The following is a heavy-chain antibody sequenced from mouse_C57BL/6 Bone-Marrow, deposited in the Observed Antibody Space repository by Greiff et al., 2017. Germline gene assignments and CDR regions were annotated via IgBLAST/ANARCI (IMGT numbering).Heavy chain of an antibody. CDR1: GYTFTDYE. Sequence: QVQLKQSGAELVRPGASVTLSCKASGYTFTDYEMHWVKQTPVHGLEWIGAIDPETGGTAYNQKFKGKAILTADKSSSTAYMELRSLTSEDSAVYYCTRAYDYDVGFAYWGQVTLVTVSA. CDR3: TRAYDYDVGFAY. CDR2: IDPETGGT. D-gene: IGHD2-4*01. J-gene: IGHJ3*01. V-gene: IGHV1-15*01.